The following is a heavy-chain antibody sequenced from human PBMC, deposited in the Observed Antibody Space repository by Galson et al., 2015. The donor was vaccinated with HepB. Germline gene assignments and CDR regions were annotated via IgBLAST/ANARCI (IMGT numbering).Heavy chain of an antibody. J-gene: IGHJ4*02. Sequence: SVKASCKASGGTFSSYAISWVRQAPGQGLEWMGGIIPIFGIANYAQKFQGRVTMTRNTSISTAYMELSSLRSEDTAVYYCARGPRAYCGGDCYSVTFDYWGQGTLVTVSS. V-gene: IGHV1-69*10. CDR3: ARGPRAYCGGDCYSVTFDY. D-gene: IGHD2-21*02. CDR2: IIPIFGIA. CDR1: GGTFSSYA.